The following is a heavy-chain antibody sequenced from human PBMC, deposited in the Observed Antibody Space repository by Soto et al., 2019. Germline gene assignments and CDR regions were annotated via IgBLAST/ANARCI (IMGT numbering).Heavy chain of an antibody. V-gene: IGHV3-9*01. Sequence: SLRLSCAASGFIFGDFVMHWVRQAPGKGLEWVSGISWNTGTIGYADSVKGRFTISRDNAQSSLYLQMNSLTPEDTALYFCVKDIRTYYFDSGGFDYWGQGALVTVPS. J-gene: IGHJ4*02. CDR2: ISWNTGTI. CDR1: GFIFGDFV. CDR3: VKDIRTYYFDSGGFDY. D-gene: IGHD3-22*01.